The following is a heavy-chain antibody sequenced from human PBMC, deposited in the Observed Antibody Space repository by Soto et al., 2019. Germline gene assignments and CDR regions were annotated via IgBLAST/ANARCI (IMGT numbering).Heavy chain of an antibody. CDR2: IYPGDSDT. CDR1: GYSFTNYW. V-gene: IGHV5-51*01. J-gene: IGHJ6*03. D-gene: IGHD2-15*01. CDR3: ARTGSSPYYMDV. Sequence: GESLKISCKGSGYSFTNYWIGWVRQMPGKGLEWMGIIYPGDSDTRYSPSFQGRVTISADKTITMVSLQWSSLKASDTAMYYCARTGSSPYYMDVWGKGTTVTVSS.